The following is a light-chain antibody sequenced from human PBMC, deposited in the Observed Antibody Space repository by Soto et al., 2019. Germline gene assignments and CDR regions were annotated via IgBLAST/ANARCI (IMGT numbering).Light chain of an antibody. V-gene: IGKV3-15*01. J-gene: IGKJ5*01. CDR2: GAS. CDR1: QSVNSN. Sequence: ETVMSQSPATLSVSPGERATLSCRASQSVNSNLAWYQQKLGQAPRVLIFGASTRATGIPARFSGSGSGTEFSLTINSLQSEDFAVYYCQPYNNWPPITFGQGTRLEIK. CDR3: QPYNNWPPIT.